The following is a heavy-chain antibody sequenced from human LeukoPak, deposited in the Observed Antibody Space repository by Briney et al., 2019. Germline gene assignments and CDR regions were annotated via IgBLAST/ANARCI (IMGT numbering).Heavy chain of an antibody. V-gene: IGHV3-15*01. Sequence: GGSLRLXCTASGSSGFTFISAWMSWVRQAPGKGLEWVGRIKSKTDGGTTDYAAPVKGRFTISRDDSKTTVFLQMNSLKTEDTAVYHCTTVQDYGEAGDWGQGTLVTVSS. D-gene: IGHD4-17*01. CDR1: GFTFISAW. CDR2: IKSKTDGGTT. CDR3: TTVQDYGEAGD. J-gene: IGHJ4*02.